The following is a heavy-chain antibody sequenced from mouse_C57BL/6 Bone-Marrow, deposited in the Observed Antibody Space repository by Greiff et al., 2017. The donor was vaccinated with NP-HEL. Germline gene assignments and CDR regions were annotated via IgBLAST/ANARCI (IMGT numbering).Heavy chain of an antibody. D-gene: IGHD1-1*01. CDR3: ARRNYYYGGLYYFDY. CDR1: GFTFSSYT. Sequence: EVLLVESGGGLVKPGGSLKLSCAASGFTFSSYTMSWVRQTPEKRLEWVATISGGGGNTYYPDSVKGRFTISRDNAKNTLYLQMSSLRSEDTALYYCARRNYYYGGLYYFDYWGQGTTLTVSS. J-gene: IGHJ2*01. V-gene: IGHV5-9*01. CDR2: ISGGGGNT.